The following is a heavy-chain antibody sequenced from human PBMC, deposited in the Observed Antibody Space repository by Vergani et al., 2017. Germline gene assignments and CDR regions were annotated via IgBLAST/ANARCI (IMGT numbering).Heavy chain of an antibody. CDR1: GFTVSSNY. V-gene: IGHV3-64*07. D-gene: IGHD5-12*01. CDR3: ARGLTVYGGWKGVFDY. J-gene: IGHJ4*02. CDR2: ISSNGGST. Sequence: EVQLVESGGGLVQPGGSLRLSCAASGFTVSSNYMSWVRQAPGKGLEYVSAISSNGGSTYYADSVKGRFTISRDNSKNTLYLQMGSLRAEDMAVYYCARGLTVYGGWKGVFDYWGQGTLVTVSS.